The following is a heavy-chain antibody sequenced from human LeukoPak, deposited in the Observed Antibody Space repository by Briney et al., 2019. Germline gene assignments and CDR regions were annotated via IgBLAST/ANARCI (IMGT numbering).Heavy chain of an antibody. CDR1: GVSINTYS. CDR2: MSYTGST. V-gene: IGHV4-59*01. CDR3: ATDGYFEV. Sequence: SETLSLTCTVSGVSINTYSWSWVRQPPGKGLEWIGYMSYTGSTSYNPSLRSRVTISVNKSKNQFSLKLTSVTAADTAVYFCATDGYFEVWGRGTLVTVSS. J-gene: IGHJ2*01.